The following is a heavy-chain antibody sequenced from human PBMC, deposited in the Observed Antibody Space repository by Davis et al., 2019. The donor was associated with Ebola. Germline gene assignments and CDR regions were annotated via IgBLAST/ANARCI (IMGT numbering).Heavy chain of an antibody. CDR2: IYYSGST. CDR3: ARGGRGFLEWLPGLTVDY. CDR1: GGSISSYY. D-gene: IGHD3-3*01. V-gene: IGHV4-59*01. Sequence: PSETLSLTCTVSGGSISSYYWSWIRQHPGKGLEWIGYIYYSGSTNYNPSLKSRVTISVDTSNNQFSLKLSSVTAADTAVYYCARGGRGFLEWLPGLTVDYWGQGTLVTVSS. J-gene: IGHJ4*02.